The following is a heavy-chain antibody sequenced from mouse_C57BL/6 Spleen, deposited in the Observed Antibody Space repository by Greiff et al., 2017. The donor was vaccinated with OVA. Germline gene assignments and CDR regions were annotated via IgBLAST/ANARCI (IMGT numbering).Heavy chain of an antibody. Sequence: QVQLKQSGAELVRPGTSVKVSCKASGYAFTNYLIEWVKQRPGQGLEWIGLINPGSGGTNYNEKFKGKATLTADKSSSTAYMQLRSLTSEDSAVYFCERKTTVVGYFDYWGQGTTLTVSS. CDR1: GYAFTNYL. CDR3: ERKTTVVGYFDY. D-gene: IGHD1-1*01. V-gene: IGHV1-54*01. CDR2: INPGSGGT. J-gene: IGHJ2*01.